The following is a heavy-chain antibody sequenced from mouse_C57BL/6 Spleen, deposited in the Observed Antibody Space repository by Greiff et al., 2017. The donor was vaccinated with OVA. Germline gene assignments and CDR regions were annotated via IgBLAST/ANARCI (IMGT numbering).Heavy chain of an antibody. CDR1: GFNIKNTY. CDR2: IDPANGNT. D-gene: IGHD2-3*01. Sequence: VQLQQSVAELVRPGASVKLSCTASGFNIKNTYMHWVKQRPEQGLEWIGRIDPANGNTKYAPKFQGKATITADTSSNTAYLQLSSLTSEDTAIYCCAVYDGYPRGYFDVWGTGTTVTVSS. CDR3: AVYDGYPRGYFDV. V-gene: IGHV14-3*01. J-gene: IGHJ1*03.